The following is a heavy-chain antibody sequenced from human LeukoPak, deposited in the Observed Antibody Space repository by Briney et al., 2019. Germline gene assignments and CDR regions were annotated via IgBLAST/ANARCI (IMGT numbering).Heavy chain of an antibody. CDR1: GGSISSSIW. CDR3: ARGGQPLLGNWFDP. CDR2: IYQSGRT. Sequence: SETLSLTCAVSGGSISSSIWWSWVRQPPGKGLEWIAEIYQSGRTNYNPSLKSRLTISVHTSKNQFSMKLRSVTAADTAVYYCARGGQPLLGNWFDPWGRGTLVTVSS. V-gene: IGHV4-4*02. J-gene: IGHJ5*02. D-gene: IGHD2-21*02.